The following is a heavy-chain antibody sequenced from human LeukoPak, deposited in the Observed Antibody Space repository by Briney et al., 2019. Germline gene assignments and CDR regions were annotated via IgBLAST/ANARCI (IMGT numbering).Heavy chain of an antibody. V-gene: IGHV1-18*01. CDR1: GYTFTSYG. CDR3: ARFGGSGWYYYYYGMDV. J-gene: IGHJ6*02. CDR2: ISAYNGNT. D-gene: IGHD6-19*01. Sequence: GAPVKVSCKASGYTFTSYGISWVRQAPGQGLEWMGWISAYNGNTNYAQKLQDRVTMTTDTSTSTAYMELRSLRSDDTAVYYCARFGGSGWYYYYYGMDVWGQGTTVTVSS.